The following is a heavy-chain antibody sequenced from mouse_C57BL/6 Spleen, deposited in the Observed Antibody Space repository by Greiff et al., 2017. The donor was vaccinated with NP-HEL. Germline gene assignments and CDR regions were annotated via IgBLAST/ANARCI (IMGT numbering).Heavy chain of an antibody. V-gene: IGHV1-82*01. D-gene: IGHD1-1*01. J-gene: IGHJ3*01. CDR1: GYAFSSSW. CDR3: ARSGYYYGSSYEAWFAY. CDR2: IYPGDGDT. Sequence: QVQLQQSGPELVKPGASVKISCKASGYAFSSSWMNWVKQRPGKGLEWIGRIYPGDGDTNYNGKFKGKATLTADKSSSTAYMQLSSLTSEDSAVYFCARSGYYYGSSYEAWFAYWGQGTLVTVSA.